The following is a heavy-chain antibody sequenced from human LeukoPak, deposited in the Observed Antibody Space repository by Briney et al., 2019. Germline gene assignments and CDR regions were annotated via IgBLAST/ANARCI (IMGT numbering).Heavy chain of an antibody. CDR3: ARVIGSTVTPYYYYMDV. CDR1: GGSISSYY. J-gene: IGHJ6*03. CDR2: IYYSGST. Sequence: SETLSLTCTVSGGSISSYYWSWIRQPPGKGLEWIGYIYYSGSTNYNPSLKSRVTISVDTSKNQFSLKLGSVTAADTAVYYCARVIGSTVTPYYYYMDVWGKGTTVTVSS. V-gene: IGHV4-59*01. D-gene: IGHD4-11*01.